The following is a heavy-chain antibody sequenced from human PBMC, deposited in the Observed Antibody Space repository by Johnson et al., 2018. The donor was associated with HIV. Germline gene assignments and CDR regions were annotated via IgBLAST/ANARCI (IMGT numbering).Heavy chain of an antibody. CDR3: TTDSEGHVFDI. J-gene: IGHJ3*02. Sequence: VQLVESGGGLVQPGGSLRLSCAASGFTFSSYAMHWVRQAPAKGLEWVAVISYDGSNKYYADSVKGRFTISRDNSKNTLYLQMNSLKSEDTAVYYCTTDSEGHVFDIWGQGTMVTVSS. CDR1: GFTFSSYA. CDR2: ISYDGSNK. V-gene: IGHV3-30-3*01.